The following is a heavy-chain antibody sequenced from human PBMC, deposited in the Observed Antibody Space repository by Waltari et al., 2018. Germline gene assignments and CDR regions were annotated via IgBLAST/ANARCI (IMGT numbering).Heavy chain of an antibody. CDR1: GYTFTGYY. V-gene: IGHV1-2*02. Sequence: QVQLVQSGAEVKKPGASVKVSCKASGYTFTGYYMHWVRQAPGQGLAWMGWIDTNSVGTNDPQKFQGRVTMTRDTSISTAYMELSRLRSDDTAVYYCAREWLQSRYDYWGQGTLVTVSS. CDR3: AREWLQSRYDY. CDR2: IDTNSVGT. J-gene: IGHJ4*02. D-gene: IGHD5-12*01.